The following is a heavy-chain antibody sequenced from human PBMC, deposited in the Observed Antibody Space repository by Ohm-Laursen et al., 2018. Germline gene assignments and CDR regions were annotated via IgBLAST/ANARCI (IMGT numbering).Heavy chain of an antibody. CDR2: INYSGNT. Sequence: GTLSLTCAVSGGTISNYYWSWIRQPPGKGLEWIGHINYSGNTNYNPSLKSRVTISVDTSKNQFSLKLSSVTAADTAVYYCARESRGRYWGQGTLVTVSS. CDR3: ARESRGRY. J-gene: IGHJ4*02. V-gene: IGHV4-4*08. CDR1: GGTISNYY.